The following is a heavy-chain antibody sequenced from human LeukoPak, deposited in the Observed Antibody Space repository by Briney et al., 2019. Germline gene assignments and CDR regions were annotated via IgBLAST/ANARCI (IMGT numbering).Heavy chain of an antibody. J-gene: IGHJ4*02. CDR1: GGSISSSSYY. Sequence: SETLSLTCTVSGGSISSSSYYWGWIRQPPGEGLEWIGSIYYSGSTYYNPSLKSRVTISVDTSKNQFSLKLSSVTAADTAVYYCARGVMVRGVIMYYFDYWGQGTLVTVSS. CDR3: ARGVMVRGVIMYYFDY. CDR2: IYYSGST. V-gene: IGHV4-39*07. D-gene: IGHD3-10*01.